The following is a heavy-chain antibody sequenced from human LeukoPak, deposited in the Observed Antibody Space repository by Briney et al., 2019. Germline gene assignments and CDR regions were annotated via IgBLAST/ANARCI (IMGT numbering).Heavy chain of an antibody. Sequence: GESLKISCQASGYSFSSYWIAWVRHMPGKGLVWMGIIYPGDSDTKYSPSFEGQVTISADKSTSTTYLQWSSLRASDTAIYYCARRWYDSSGYSRHFDYWGQGTLVTVPS. CDR1: GYSFSSYW. D-gene: IGHD3-22*01. CDR3: ARRWYDSSGYSRHFDY. V-gene: IGHV5-51*01. J-gene: IGHJ4*02. CDR2: IYPGDSDT.